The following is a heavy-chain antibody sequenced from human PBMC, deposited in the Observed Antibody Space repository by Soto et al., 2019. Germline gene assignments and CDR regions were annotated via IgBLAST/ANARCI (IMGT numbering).Heavy chain of an antibody. CDR3: ARHDILTGAFDY. CDR1: GGSISSYY. CDR2: IYYSGST. J-gene: IGHJ4*02. D-gene: IGHD3-9*01. V-gene: IGHV4-59*08. Sequence: QVQLQESGPGLVKPSETLSLTCTVSGGSISSYYWSWIRQPPGKGLEWIGYIYYSGSTNYNPSLKSRVTISVDTSKNQFSLKLSSVTAADTAVYYCARHDILTGAFDYWGQGTLVTVSS.